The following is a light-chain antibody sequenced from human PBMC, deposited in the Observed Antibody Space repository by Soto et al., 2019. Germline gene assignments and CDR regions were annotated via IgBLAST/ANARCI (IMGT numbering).Light chain of an antibody. J-gene: IGKJ2*01. Sequence: EIVLTQSPGTLSLSPGESATLSCRASQSVNSRFLAWYQHKPGQAPRLLIYAASTRATGIPDRFSGSASGTDFTLTISSLQPDDCATYYCHTYNSYSLHTFGQGTKLEIK. CDR3: HTYNSYSLHT. CDR2: AAS. CDR1: QSVNSRF. V-gene: IGKV3-20*01.